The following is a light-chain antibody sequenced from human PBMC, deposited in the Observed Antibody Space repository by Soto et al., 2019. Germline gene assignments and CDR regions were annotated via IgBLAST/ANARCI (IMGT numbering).Light chain of an antibody. Sequence: EIVLTQSPATLSSSPGERATLSCRASQSVSSSLAWYQQKPGQAPRPLIYGASNRAGGIPARFSGSGSGTDFPLTISSLEPEDFAVYYCQQRSNWPVTFGQGTRLEIK. V-gene: IGKV3-11*01. CDR2: GAS. J-gene: IGKJ5*01. CDR1: QSVSSS. CDR3: QQRSNWPVT.